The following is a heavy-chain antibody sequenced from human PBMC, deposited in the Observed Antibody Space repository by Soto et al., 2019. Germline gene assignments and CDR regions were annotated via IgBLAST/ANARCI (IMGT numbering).Heavy chain of an antibody. V-gene: IGHV4-34*01. J-gene: IGHJ4*02. CDR3: ARGRRTAVTIDY. CDR1: GGSFSGYY. Sequence: SETLSLTCAVYGGSFSGYYWSWIRQPPGKGLEWIGEINHSGSTNYNPSLKSRVTISVDTSKNQFSLKLSSVTAADTAVYYCARGRRTAVTIDYWGQGTLVTAPQ. D-gene: IGHD4-17*01. CDR2: INHSGST.